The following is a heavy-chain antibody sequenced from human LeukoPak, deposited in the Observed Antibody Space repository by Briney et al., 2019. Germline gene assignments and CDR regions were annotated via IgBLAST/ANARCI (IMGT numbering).Heavy chain of an antibody. Sequence: GGSLRLSCAASGFTFSSSGMHWVRQAPGKGLEWVSYISSSSSYTNYADSVKGRFTISRDNAKNSLYLQMNSLRAEDTAVYYCAREAQYSSSWYDYWGQGTLVTVSS. CDR2: ISSSSSYT. J-gene: IGHJ4*02. CDR1: GFTFSSSG. V-gene: IGHV3-21*05. D-gene: IGHD6-13*01. CDR3: AREAQYSSSWYDY.